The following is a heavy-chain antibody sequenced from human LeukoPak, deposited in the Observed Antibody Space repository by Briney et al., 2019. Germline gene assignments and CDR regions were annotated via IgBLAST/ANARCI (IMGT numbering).Heavy chain of an antibody. CDR1: GFTFDDYV. CDR2: ITWNSATI. J-gene: IGHJ4*02. D-gene: IGHD6-19*01. CDR3: AREAEATFHY. Sequence: GGSLRLSCAASGFTFDDYVMHWVRQGPGKGLEWVSGITWNSATIAYADSVRGRFTLSRDNAKNSLYLQMNSLRAEDTAVYYCAREAEATFHYWGQGTLVTVSS. V-gene: IGHV3-9*01.